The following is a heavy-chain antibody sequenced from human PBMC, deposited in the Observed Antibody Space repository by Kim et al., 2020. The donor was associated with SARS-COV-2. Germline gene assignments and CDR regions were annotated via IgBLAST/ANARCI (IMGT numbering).Heavy chain of an antibody. CDR2: ISNDVSIK. CDR3: ATYRWICGSGNYYLEV. Sequence: GGSLRLSCAASGFTFSSYGMHWVRQAPGKGLEWVSIISNDVSIKFYVDSVKGRFTVSRDNSKNTLSLQMNSLRPEDTAMYYCATYRWICGSGNYYLEVWGQATLVTVSS. V-gene: IGHV3-30*03. J-gene: IGHJ4*02. D-gene: IGHD3-22*01. CDR1: GFTFSSYG.